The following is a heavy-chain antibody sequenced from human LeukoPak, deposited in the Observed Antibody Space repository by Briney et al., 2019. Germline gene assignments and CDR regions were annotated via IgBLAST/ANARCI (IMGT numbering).Heavy chain of an antibody. V-gene: IGHV3-23*01. CDR3: AKDGVVASDASDI. CDR1: GFTFSSYA. CDR2: ISGCGGNT. D-gene: IGHD3-22*01. J-gene: IGHJ3*02. Sequence: GGSLRLSCGASGFTFSSYAMSWVRQAPRKGLEWVSAISGCGGNTYYGDSVKGRFTISRDNSKNTLYLQMNSLRAEDTAVYYCAKDGVVASDASDIWGQGTMVTVSS.